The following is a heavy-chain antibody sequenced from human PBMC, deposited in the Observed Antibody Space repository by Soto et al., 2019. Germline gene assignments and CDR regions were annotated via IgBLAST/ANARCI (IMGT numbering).Heavy chain of an antibody. CDR2: IKRKIDGEAT. V-gene: IGHV3-15*07. CDR1: GFSFSNAW. D-gene: IGHD2-15*01. CDR3: TTGSVEGV. J-gene: IGHJ6*02. Sequence: EVQLVESGGGLVKPGGSLRLSCAGSGFSFSNAWMNWVRQAPGKGLEWVGRIKRKIDGEATDYAAPVKGRFTVSRDDSKSALYLHKNSLRGDDTAVYYCTTGSVEGVWGQGTTVTVSS.